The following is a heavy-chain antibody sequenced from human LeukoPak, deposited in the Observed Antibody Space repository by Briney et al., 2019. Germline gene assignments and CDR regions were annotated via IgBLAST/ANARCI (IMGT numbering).Heavy chain of an antibody. J-gene: IGHJ4*02. CDR3: AKDRGVEGSAFDY. D-gene: IGHD3-10*01. Sequence: GGSLRLSCAASGFTFSSYGMHWVRQAPGKGLEWVAVISYDGGNKYYADSVKGRFTISRDNSKNTLYLQMNSLRAEDTAVYYCAKDRGVEGSAFDYWGQGTLVTVSS. CDR2: ISYDGGNK. CDR1: GFTFSSYG. V-gene: IGHV3-30*18.